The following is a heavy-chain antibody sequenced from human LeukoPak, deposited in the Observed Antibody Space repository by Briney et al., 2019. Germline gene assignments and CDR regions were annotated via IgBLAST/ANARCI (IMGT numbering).Heavy chain of an antibody. CDR3: ARAWGEQWLVMVY. CDR2: MSGSGGST. Sequence: GGSLRLSCTTSGFTVTSHGMSWVRQAPGKGLEWVSAMSGSGGSTYYADSVKGRFTISRDNSKNTLYLQMNSLRAEDTAVYYCARAWGEQWLVMVYWGQGTLVTVSS. CDR1: GFTVTSHG. V-gene: IGHV3-23*01. D-gene: IGHD6-19*01. J-gene: IGHJ4*02.